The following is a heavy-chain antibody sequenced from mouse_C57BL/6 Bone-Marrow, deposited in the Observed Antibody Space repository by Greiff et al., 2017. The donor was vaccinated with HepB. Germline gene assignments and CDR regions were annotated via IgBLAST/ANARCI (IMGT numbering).Heavy chain of an antibody. Sequence: VQLQQSGAELVRPGASVKLSCTASGFNIKDDYMHWVKQRPEQGLEWIGWIDPENGDTEYASKFQGKATITADTSSNTAYLQLSSLTSEDTAVYYCTTRKKSWFAYWGQGTLVTVSA. J-gene: IGHJ3*01. CDR3: TTRKKSWFAY. CDR1: GFNIKDDY. CDR2: IDPENGDT. V-gene: IGHV14-4*01.